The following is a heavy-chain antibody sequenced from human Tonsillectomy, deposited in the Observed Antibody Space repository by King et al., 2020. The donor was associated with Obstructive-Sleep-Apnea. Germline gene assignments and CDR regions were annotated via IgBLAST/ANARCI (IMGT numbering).Heavy chain of an antibody. CDR3: ARERADFDWQYYYNGMDV. V-gene: IGHV3-66*01. Sequence: VQLVESGGGLVQPGGSLRLSCAASGFTVTSNYMSWVRQAPGKGLEWVSGIYSGGGAFYSDSVNGRFTTSRDNSKNRLYLQMNSMRAEDTAVFYCARERADFDWQYYYNGMDVWGQGTTVTVSS. CDR2: IYSGGGA. J-gene: IGHJ6*02. CDR1: GFTVTSNY. D-gene: IGHD3-9*01.